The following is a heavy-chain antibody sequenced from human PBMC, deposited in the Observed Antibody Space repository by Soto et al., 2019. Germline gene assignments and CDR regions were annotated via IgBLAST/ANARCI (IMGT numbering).Heavy chain of an antibody. CDR3: AKSNWFDT. CDR2: IDSDGTST. J-gene: IGHJ5*02. CDR1: VFSFSDYW. Sequence: EVQLVASGGGLVQPGGSLRLSCAASVFSFSDYWMNWVRQAPGKGLVWVSRIDSDGTSTSYADSVKGRFTISRDNAKNTLYLQMNSLRAEDTAVYYCAKSNWFDTWGQGTLVIVSS. V-gene: IGHV3-74*01.